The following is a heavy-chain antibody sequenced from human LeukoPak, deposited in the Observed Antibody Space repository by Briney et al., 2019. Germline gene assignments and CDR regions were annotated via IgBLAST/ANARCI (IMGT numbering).Heavy chain of an antibody. CDR1: GGTFSSYA. CDR2: IIPIFGTA. J-gene: IGHJ3*02. CDR3: ARGASGSYLGAFDI. D-gene: IGHD1-26*01. V-gene: IGHV1-69*05. Sequence: GASVKVSCKASGGTFSSYAISWVRQAPGQGLEWMGGIIPIFGTANYAQKFQGRVTITTDESTSTAYMELSSLRSEDTAVYYCARGASGSYLGAFDIWGQGTMVTVSS.